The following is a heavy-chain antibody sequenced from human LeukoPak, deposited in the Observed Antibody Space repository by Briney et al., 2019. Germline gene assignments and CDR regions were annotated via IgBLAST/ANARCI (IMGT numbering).Heavy chain of an antibody. V-gene: IGHV1-69*05. CDR1: GGTFSSYA. CDR3: ARDLEPEGVWLPNWFDP. Sequence: GSSVKVSCKASGGTFSSYAISWVRQAPGQGLEWMGGIIPIFGTANYAQKFQGRVTITTDESTSTAYMELSSLRSEDTAVYYCARDLEPEGVWLPNWFDPWGQGTLVTVSS. D-gene: IGHD5-12*01. J-gene: IGHJ5*02. CDR2: IIPIFGTA.